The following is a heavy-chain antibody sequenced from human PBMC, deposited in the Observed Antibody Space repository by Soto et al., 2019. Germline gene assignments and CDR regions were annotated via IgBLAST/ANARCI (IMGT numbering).Heavy chain of an antibody. CDR1: GYTFTSYA. J-gene: IGHJ1*01. V-gene: IGHV1-3*01. CDR3: ARADSSGYYSEYFQH. CDR2: INAGSGDT. D-gene: IGHD3-22*01. Sequence: GASVKVSCKASGYTFTSYAMHWVRQAPGQRLEWMGWINAGSGDTNYAQKFQGWVTMTRDTSPSTAYMELSRLRSDDTAVYYCARADSSGYYSEYFQHWGQGTLVTVSS.